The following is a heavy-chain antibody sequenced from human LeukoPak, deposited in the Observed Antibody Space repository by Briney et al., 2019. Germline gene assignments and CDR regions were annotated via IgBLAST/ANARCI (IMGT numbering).Heavy chain of an antibody. V-gene: IGHV3-33*06. CDR3: AKAYYGSGSYIDY. J-gene: IGHJ4*02. Sequence: GRSLRLSCAASGFTFSSYGMHWVRQAPGKGLEWVAVIWYDASNKYYADSVKGRFTISRDNSKNTLYLQMNSLRAEDTAVYYCAKAYYGSGSYIDYWGQGTLVTVSS. CDR1: GFTFSSYG. D-gene: IGHD3-10*01. CDR2: IWYDASNK.